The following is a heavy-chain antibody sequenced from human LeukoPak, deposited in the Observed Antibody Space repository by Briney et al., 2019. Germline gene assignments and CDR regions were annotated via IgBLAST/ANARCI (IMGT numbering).Heavy chain of an antibody. CDR1: GFTFSGTY. CDR2: IFTTGTT. D-gene: IGHD6-19*01. V-gene: IGHV3-53*01. CDR3: AGDRRTSGWYAS. J-gene: IGHJ5*02. Sequence: GGSLRLSCVVSGFTFSGTYISWFRQTPGKGLEWVSVIFTTGTTYYADSVKGRFTLSRDNVENTVHLQMSSLTAGDTALYYCAGDRRTSGWYASWGQGTLVTVSS.